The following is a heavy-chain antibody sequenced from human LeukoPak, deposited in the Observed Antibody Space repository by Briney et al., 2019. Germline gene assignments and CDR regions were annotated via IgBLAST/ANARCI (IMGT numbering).Heavy chain of an antibody. CDR3: ARGPYRYGFWSNSFDY. CDR2: IIPILGIA. CDR1: GGTFSSYA. V-gene: IGHV1-69*04. J-gene: IGHJ4*02. Sequence: ASVKVSCKASGGTFSSYAISWVRQAPGQGLEWMGRIIPILGIANYAQKFQGRVTITADKSTSTAYMQLSSLRSEDTAVYYCARGPYRYGFWSNSFDYWGQGTLVTVSS. D-gene: IGHD3-3*01.